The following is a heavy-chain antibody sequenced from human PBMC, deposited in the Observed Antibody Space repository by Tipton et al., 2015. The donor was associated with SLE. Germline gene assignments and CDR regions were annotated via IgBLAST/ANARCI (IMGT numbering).Heavy chain of an antibody. D-gene: IGHD2-2*01. V-gene: IGHV4-61*02. CDR3: ARGSSNFDS. CDR1: GGSISSGGYY. Sequence: TLSLTCTVSGGSISSGGYYWSWIRQPAGKGLQWIGRIYTTGSPNYNPSLKGRVTISVDTSKNQFSLRLNSVTAADTALYYCARGSSNFDSWGQGTLVTVSS. CDR2: IYTTGSP. J-gene: IGHJ4*02.